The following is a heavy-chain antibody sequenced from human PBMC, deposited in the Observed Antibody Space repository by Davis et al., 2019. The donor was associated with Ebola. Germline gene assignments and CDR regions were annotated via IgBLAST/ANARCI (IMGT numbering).Heavy chain of an antibody. CDR1: GFTFSSYS. J-gene: IGHJ4*02. Sequence: SCADSGFTFSSYSMNWVRQAPGKGLAWVSSISSSSSYIYYADSVKGRFTISRDNAKNSLYLQMNSLRAEDTAVYYCAREEWYYGSGSYYSPYYFDYWGQGTLVTVSS. D-gene: IGHD3-10*01. CDR3: AREEWYYGSGSYYSPYYFDY. V-gene: IGHV3-21*01. CDR2: ISSSSSYI.